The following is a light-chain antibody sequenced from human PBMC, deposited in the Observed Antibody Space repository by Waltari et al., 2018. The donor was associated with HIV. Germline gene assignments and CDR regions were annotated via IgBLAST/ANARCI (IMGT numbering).Light chain of an antibody. CDR1: SSHIGTNY. Sequence: QSVLTQPPSASGTPGQRVTISCSGRSSHIGTNYVYWYQQLPGTAPKLLIYRNNQRPSGVPDRFSGFKSGTSASLAISGLRSEDEADYYCASWDDSLMGVFGGGTKVTVL. J-gene: IGLJ2*01. CDR3: ASWDDSLMGV. CDR2: RNN. V-gene: IGLV1-47*01.